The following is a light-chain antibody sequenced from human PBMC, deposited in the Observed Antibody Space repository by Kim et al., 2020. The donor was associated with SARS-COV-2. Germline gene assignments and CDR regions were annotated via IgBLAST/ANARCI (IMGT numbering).Light chain of an antibody. Sequence: ASVGDRVTITCLASQNIGFYLNWYQQKPGKAPKLLIYAASSLKSEVPSRFSGSGSGTDFTLTISSLQPEDFALYYCQQSYNVPRYSFGQGTKLEI. CDR2: AAS. J-gene: IGKJ2*03. CDR1: QNIGFY. CDR3: QQSYNVPRYS. V-gene: IGKV1-39*01.